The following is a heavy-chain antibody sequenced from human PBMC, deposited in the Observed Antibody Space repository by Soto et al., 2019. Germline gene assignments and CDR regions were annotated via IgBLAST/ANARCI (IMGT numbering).Heavy chain of an antibody. J-gene: IGHJ4*02. CDR3: AKDLGGDPLNFDY. V-gene: IGHV3-9*01. CDR1: GFTFDDYA. Sequence: EVQLVESGGGLVQPGRSLRLSCAASGFTFDDYAMHWVRQAPGKGLEWVSGISWNSGSIGYADSVKGRFTISRDNAKNSLYLQMNSLRAEDTALYYCAKDLGGDPLNFDYWGQGTLVTVSS. CDR2: ISWNSGSI. D-gene: IGHD2-21*01.